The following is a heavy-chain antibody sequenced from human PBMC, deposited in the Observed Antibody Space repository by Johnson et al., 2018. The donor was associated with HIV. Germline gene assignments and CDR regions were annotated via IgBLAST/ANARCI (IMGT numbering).Heavy chain of an antibody. CDR2: INSDGSST. CDR1: GFTFSTNW. CDR3: AGEGAWETRPGAFDI. J-gene: IGHJ3*02. V-gene: IGHV3-74*01. Sequence: MLLVESGGDLVQPGGSLRLSCVGSGFTFSTNWMHWVRQAPGKGLVWVSRINSDGSSTSYADSVKGRFTISRDNAKNTLYLQMDSLGAEDSAVYYCAGEGAWETRPGAFDIRGQGNMGHVSS. D-gene: IGHD1-26*01.